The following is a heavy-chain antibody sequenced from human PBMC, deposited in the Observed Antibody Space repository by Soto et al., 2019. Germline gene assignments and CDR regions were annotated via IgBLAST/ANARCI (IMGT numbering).Heavy chain of an antibody. J-gene: IGHJ6*02. CDR3: AREVGSKRWSYYYGMDV. Sequence: QVQLVQSGAEVKKPGASVKVSCKASGYVFTNYFMHWVRQAPGQGLEWMGIINPNGGGTSYAQKFEGRVTMTRDSATSTVYMDLSSLRAEDTALYFCAREVGSKRWSYYYGMDVWGQGTSVTVSS. D-gene: IGHD1-26*01. CDR1: GYVFTNYF. CDR2: INPNGGGT. V-gene: IGHV1-46*01.